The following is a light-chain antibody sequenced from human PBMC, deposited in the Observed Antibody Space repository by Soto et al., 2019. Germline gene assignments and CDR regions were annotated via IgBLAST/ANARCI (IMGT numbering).Light chain of an antibody. CDR1: QSVSSN. CDR3: QQYNNLPFT. V-gene: IGKV3-15*01. Sequence: EIVMTQSPATLSVSPGERATLSCRASQSVSSNLAWYQQKPGQAPRLLIYGASTRATAITARFSGSASGTEFTITFSSLQSEDSAIFCCQQYNNLPFTFGQGTKLEIK. J-gene: IGKJ2*01. CDR2: GAS.